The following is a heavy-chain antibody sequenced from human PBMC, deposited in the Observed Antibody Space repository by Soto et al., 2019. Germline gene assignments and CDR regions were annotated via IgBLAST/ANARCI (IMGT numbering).Heavy chain of an antibody. Sequence: EVQLLESGGGVVQPGGSLRLSCAASGFTFSSYGMTWVRQAPGKGLEWVSFSSATGAGTYYADSVKGRFTISRDNSKNTLYLQMPSLRADDTAVYYCAKDRRAGGNYGFYSDFWGQGALVIVSS. V-gene: IGHV3-23*01. CDR1: GFTFSSYG. CDR3: AKDRRAGGNYGFYSDF. CDR2: SSATGAGT. D-gene: IGHD1-7*01. J-gene: IGHJ4*02.